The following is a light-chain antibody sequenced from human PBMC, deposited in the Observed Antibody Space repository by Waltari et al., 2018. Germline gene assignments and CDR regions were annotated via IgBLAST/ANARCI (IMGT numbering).Light chain of an antibody. V-gene: IGKV1-9*01. Sequence: DIQLTQSPSFLSASVGDRVPITCRASQAISGYLAWYQQKPGRAPKLLIYAASTLQSGVPSGFSGSGSGTEFTLTISSLQPEDFATYYCQQLDSFPITFGQGTRLEIK. J-gene: IGKJ5*01. CDR2: AAS. CDR1: QAISGY. CDR3: QQLDSFPIT.